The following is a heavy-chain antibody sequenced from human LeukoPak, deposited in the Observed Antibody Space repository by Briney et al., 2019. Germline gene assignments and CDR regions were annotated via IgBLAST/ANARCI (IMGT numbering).Heavy chain of an antibody. J-gene: IGHJ4*02. CDR2: ISGSGGST. D-gene: IGHD2-21*02. CDR1: GVTLSSYA. Sequence: GGSLRLSCAASGVTLSSYAMSWARQAPGKGLEWVSAISGSGGSTYYADSVKGRFTISRDNSKNTLYLQMNSLRAEDTAVYYCAKDPVVVVTAIHSYWGQGTLVTVSS. CDR3: AKDPVVVVTAIHSY. V-gene: IGHV3-23*01.